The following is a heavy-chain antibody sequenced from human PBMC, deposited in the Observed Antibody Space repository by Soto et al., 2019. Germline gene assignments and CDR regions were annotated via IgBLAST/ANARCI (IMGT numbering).Heavy chain of an antibody. CDR1: GFPFSSNS. CDR3: GRGTVTTPGD. CDR2: ISSTSTTI. V-gene: IGHV3-48*01. D-gene: IGHD4-17*01. J-gene: IGHJ4*02. Sequence: EVQLVESGGGLVQSGGSLRLSCVASGFPFSSNSMNWVRQAPGKGLEWVSKISSTSTTIYYADSVKGRFTISRDNAKNSLDLQMNTLRAEDTAVYYCGRGTVTTPGDWGQGTLVTVSS.